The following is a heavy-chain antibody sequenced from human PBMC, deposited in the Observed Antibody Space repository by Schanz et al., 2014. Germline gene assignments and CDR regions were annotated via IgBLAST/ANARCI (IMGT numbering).Heavy chain of an antibody. CDR1: GFIFSSYG. D-gene: IGHD5-12*01. Sequence: VQLVESGGGVVQPGRSLRLSCAASGFIFSSYGLHWVRQAPGKGLEWVSSISSSGSYIHYADSVKGRFTISRDNSRNTLYLQMNSLRTEDTAVYYCASPSGYSDYGTYFDFWGQGTLVTVSS. J-gene: IGHJ4*02. V-gene: IGHV3-21*01. CDR3: ASPSGYSDYGTYFDF. CDR2: ISSSGSYI.